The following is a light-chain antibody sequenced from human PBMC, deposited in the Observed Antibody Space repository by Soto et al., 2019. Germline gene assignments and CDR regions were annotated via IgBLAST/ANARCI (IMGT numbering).Light chain of an antibody. V-gene: IGKV3-11*01. Sequence: EIVLTQSPATLSLSPGERATLSCRASPSVSSYLAWYQQKPGQAPRLLIYDASNRATGIPARFSGSGSGTDFTLTISSLEPEVFAVYYCQQRSNWLTFGGGTKVEIK. CDR1: PSVSSY. CDR3: QQRSNWLT. CDR2: DAS. J-gene: IGKJ4*01.